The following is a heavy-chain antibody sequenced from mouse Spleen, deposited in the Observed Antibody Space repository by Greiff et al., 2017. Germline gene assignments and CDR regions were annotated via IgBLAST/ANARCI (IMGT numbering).Heavy chain of an antibody. J-gene: IGHJ4*01. Sequence: LVESGAELVRPGASVKLSCKASGYTFTDYEMHWVKQTPVHGLEWIGAIDPETGGTAYNQKFKGKAILTADKSSSTAYMELRSLTSEDSAVYCCTREETARDMDYWGQGTSVTVSS. CDR3: TREETARDMDY. D-gene: IGHD3-2*01. CDR1: GYTFTDYE. CDR2: IDPETGGT. V-gene: IGHV1-15*01.